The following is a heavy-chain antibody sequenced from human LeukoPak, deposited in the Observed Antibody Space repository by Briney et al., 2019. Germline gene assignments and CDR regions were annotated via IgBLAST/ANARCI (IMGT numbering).Heavy chain of an antibody. CDR1: GFTFSSYA. CDR3: AKPGYGSGGYPPYGMDV. Sequence: GGSLRLSCAASGFTFSSYAMSWVRQAPGKGLEWVSAISGSGGSTYYADSVKGRFTISRDNSKNTLYLQMNSLRAEDTAVYYCAKPGYGSGGYPPYGMDVWGQGTTVTVSS. J-gene: IGHJ6*02. V-gene: IGHV3-23*01. CDR2: ISGSGGST. D-gene: IGHD3-10*01.